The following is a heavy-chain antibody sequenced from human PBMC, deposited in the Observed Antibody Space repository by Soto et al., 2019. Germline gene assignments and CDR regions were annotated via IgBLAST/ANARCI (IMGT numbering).Heavy chain of an antibody. D-gene: IGHD2-2*01. V-gene: IGHV3-7*01. CDR1: GFTFSNYW. Sequence: EVQLVESGGGLVQPGGSLRLSCAASGFTFSNYWMSWVRQAPGKGLEWVANIKQDGSEKYYVDSVKGRFTISRDNAKNSLYLQMNSLRAEDTAVYYCARDGMGIVVPAAYYYYYYMDVWGKGTTVTVSS. CDR3: ARDGMGIVVPAAYYYYYYMDV. CDR2: IKQDGSEK. J-gene: IGHJ6*03.